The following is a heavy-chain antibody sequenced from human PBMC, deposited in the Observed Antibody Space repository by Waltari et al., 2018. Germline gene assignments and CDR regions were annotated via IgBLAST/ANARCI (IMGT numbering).Heavy chain of an antibody. CDR1: GGSISSGSYY. D-gene: IGHD5-12*01. J-gene: IGHJ4*02. Sequence: QVQLQESGPGLVKPSQTLSLTCTVSGGSISSGSYYWSWIRQPAGKGLEWIGYIYTSGRTNYNPSLKSRVTISVDTSKNQFSRKLSSVTAADTAVYYCARGVVATNYFDYWGQGTLVTVSS. CDR3: ARGVVATNYFDY. CDR2: IYTSGRT. V-gene: IGHV4-61*09.